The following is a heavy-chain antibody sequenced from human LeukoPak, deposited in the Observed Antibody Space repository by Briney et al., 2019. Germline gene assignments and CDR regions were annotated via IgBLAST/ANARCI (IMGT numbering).Heavy chain of an antibody. CDR3: AKATTGAFDY. Sequence: GGSLRLSCAASGFTFSSYAVSWVRQAPGKGLEWVSAISGSGGSTYYADSVKGRLTISRDNSKNTLYLQMNSLRAEDTAVYYCAKATTGAFDYWGQGTLVTVSS. CDR2: ISGSGGST. D-gene: IGHD1-1*01. CDR1: GFTFSSYA. J-gene: IGHJ4*02. V-gene: IGHV3-23*01.